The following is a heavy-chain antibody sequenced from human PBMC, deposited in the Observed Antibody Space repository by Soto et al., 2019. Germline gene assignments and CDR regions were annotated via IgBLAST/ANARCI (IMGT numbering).Heavy chain of an antibody. V-gene: IGHV4-30-4*01. J-gene: IGHJ3*02. D-gene: IGHD4-17*01. CDR1: GDSMSRGDYY. CDR2: IYHTGRT. Sequence: QVQLQESGPGLMKPSQTLSLSCTVSGDSMSRGDYYWSWIRQPPGKGLEWIGFIYHTGRTYYSPSLKGRVDISVDTSKNQFSLKLSSVTAADTAVYYCARDPLYDYGDLSHVFDMWGQGTMVTVSS. CDR3: ARDPLYDYGDLSHVFDM.